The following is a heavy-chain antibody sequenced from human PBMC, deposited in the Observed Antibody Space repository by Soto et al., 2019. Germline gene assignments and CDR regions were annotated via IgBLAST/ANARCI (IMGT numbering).Heavy chain of an antibody. J-gene: IGHJ6*02. CDR3: AKDKVAAHRYYYGMDV. Sequence: GGSLRLSCAASGFTFSSYGMHWVRQAPGKGLEWVAVISYDGSNKYYANSVKGRFTISRDNSENTLYLQMNSLRAEDTAVYYCAKDKVAAHRYYYGMDVWGQGTTVTVSS. D-gene: IGHD6-19*01. CDR2: ISYDGSNK. V-gene: IGHV3-30*18. CDR1: GFTFSSYG.